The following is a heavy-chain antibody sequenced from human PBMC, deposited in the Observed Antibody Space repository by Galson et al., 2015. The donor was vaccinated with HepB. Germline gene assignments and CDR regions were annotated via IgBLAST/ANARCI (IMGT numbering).Heavy chain of an antibody. CDR1: GDSVSSNSAA. D-gene: IGHD3-16*01. CDR2: TYYRSKWYN. J-gene: IGHJ4*02. V-gene: IGHV6-1*01. Sequence: CAISGDSVSSNSAAWNWIRQSPSRGLEWLGRTYYRSKWYNDYAVSVKSRITINPDTSKNQFSLQLNSVTPEDTAVYYCARDEEDVEALGGYFDYWGQGTLVTVSS. CDR3: ARDEEDVEALGGYFDY.